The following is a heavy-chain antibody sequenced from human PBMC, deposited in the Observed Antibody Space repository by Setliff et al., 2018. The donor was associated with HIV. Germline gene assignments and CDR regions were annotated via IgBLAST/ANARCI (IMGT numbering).Heavy chain of an antibody. CDR1: GGSISSYY. CDR3: ARIFGDQGYYYGMDV. CDR2: IYYSGST. V-gene: IGHV4-59*01. D-gene: IGHD3-3*01. Sequence: KPSETLSLTCTVSGGSISSYYWSWIRQPPGKGLEWIGYIYYSGSTNYNPSLKSRVTISVDTSNNQFSLKLSYVIAADTAVYYCARIFGDQGYYYGMDVWGQGTTVTVSS. J-gene: IGHJ6*02.